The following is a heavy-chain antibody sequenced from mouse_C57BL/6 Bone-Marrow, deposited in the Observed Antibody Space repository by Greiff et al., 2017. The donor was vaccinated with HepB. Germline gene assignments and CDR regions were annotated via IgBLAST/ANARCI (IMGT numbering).Heavy chain of an antibody. CDR2: TFYSGIT. J-gene: IGHJ1*03. Sequence: EVKVVESGPSLVRPSQTLSLTCTVTGFSINSDCYWIWIRQFPGNKLEYIGYTFYSGITYYNPSLESRTYITRDTSKNQFSLKLSSVTTEDTATYYCARGDGYYWYFDVWGTGTTVTVSA. V-gene: IGHV3-3*01. CDR1: GFSINSDCY. D-gene: IGHD2-3*01. CDR3: ARGDGYYWYFDV.